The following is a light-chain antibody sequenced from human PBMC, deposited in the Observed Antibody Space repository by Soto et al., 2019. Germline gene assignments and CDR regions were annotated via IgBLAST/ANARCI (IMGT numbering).Light chain of an antibody. CDR2: AVS. J-gene: IGLJ1*01. CDR3: SSRTTRFTYV. Sequence: QSVLTQPASVSGSPGQSVAISCSGTSSDVGAYNYVSWYQPHPGKAPKLLLSAVSNRPSGVSDRFFGSKPGNTASLTISGLQAEDEADYSCSSRTTRFTYVFGTGTNVTVL. V-gene: IGLV2-14*01. CDR1: SSDVGAYNY.